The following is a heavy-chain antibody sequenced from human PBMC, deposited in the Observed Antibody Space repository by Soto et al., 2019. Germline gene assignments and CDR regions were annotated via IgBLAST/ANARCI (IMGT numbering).Heavy chain of an antibody. CDR3: LGFGEPGPHHYYYYGMDV. Sequence: QLQLQESGPGLVKPSETLSLTCTVSGGSISSSSYYWGWIRQPPGKGLEWIGSIYYSGSTYYNPSLKSRVTISVDTSKNQFSLKLSSVTAADTAVYYCLGFGEPGPHHYYYYGMDVWGQGTTVTVSS. CDR2: IYYSGST. J-gene: IGHJ6*02. CDR1: GGSISSSSYY. V-gene: IGHV4-39*01. D-gene: IGHD3-10*01.